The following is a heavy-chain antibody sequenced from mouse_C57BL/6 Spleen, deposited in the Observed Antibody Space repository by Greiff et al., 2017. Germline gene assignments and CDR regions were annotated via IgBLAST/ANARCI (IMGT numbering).Heavy chain of an antibody. CDR3: ARRELDYGSYYAMDY. Sequence: QVQLQQSGAELARPGASVKLSCKASGYTFTSYGISWVKQSTGQGLEWIGEIYPRSGNTYYNEKFKGKATLTADKSSSTAYMELRSLTSEDSAVYFCARRELDYGSYYAMDYWGQGTSVTVSS. V-gene: IGHV1-81*01. CDR2: IYPRSGNT. CDR1: GYTFTSYG. J-gene: IGHJ4*01. D-gene: IGHD1-2*01.